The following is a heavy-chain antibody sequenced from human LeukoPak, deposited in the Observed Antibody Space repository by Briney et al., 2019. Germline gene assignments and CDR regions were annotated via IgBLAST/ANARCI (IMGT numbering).Heavy chain of an antibody. CDR1: GLTFSGYS. Sequence: GGSLRLSCAASGLTFSGYSVNWVRQAPGKGLEWVSSITSSSSYIYYADSVKGRFTISRDNAKNSLYLQMNSLRAEDTAVYYCARGAYCTSGRCYFDYWGQGTLVTVSS. D-gene: IGHD2-8*01. CDR2: ITSSSSYI. V-gene: IGHV3-21*01. J-gene: IGHJ4*02. CDR3: ARGAYCTSGRCYFDY.